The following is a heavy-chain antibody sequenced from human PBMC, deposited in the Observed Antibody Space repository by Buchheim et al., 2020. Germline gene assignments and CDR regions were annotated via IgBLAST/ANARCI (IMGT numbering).Heavy chain of an antibody. V-gene: IGHV3-48*01. J-gene: IGHJ4*02. CDR1: GFTFSSYS. CDR2: ISSSSSTI. CDR3: ARLRATGGPYFDY. Sequence: EVQLVESGGGLVQPGGSLRLSCAASGFTFSSYSMNWVRQAPGKGLEWVSYISSSSSTIYYADSVKGRFNISRDNAKHSLYLQMNSLRAEDTAVYYCARLRATGGPYFDYWGQGTL. D-gene: IGHD1-26*01.